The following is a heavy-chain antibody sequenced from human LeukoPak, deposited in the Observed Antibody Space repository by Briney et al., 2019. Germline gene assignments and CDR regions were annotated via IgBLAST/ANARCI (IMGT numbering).Heavy chain of an antibody. CDR3: ARSKGYGSGSKNNWFDP. CDR1: GFTFSSYS. Sequence: PGGSLRLSCAASGFTFSSYSMNWVRQAPGKGLEWVSYISSSSSTIYYADSVKGRFTISRDNAKNSLYLQMNSLRDEDTAVYYCARSKGYGSGSKNNWFDPWGQGSLVTVCS. V-gene: IGHV3-48*02. D-gene: IGHD3-10*01. CDR2: ISSSSSTI. J-gene: IGHJ5*02.